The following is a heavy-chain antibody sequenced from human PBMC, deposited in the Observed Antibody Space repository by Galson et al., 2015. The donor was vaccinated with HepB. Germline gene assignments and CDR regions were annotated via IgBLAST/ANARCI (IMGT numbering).Heavy chain of an antibody. CDR2: ISSVSNVI. D-gene: IGHD1-1*01. V-gene: IGHV3-48*01. Sequence: SLRLSCAAAGFTFSNYGMNWVRQAPGRGLEWISYISSVSNVIYYSDSVEGRFTISRDNAKSSLYLQMSSLRAEDTALYYCARDPRGGRDFDYWGQGTLVAVSS. CDR1: GFTFSNYG. CDR3: ARDPRGGRDFDY. J-gene: IGHJ4*02.